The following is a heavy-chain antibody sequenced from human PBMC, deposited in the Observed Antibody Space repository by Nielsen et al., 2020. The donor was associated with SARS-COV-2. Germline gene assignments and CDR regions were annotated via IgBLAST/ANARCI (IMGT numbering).Heavy chain of an antibody. V-gene: IGHV3-74*03. D-gene: IGHD6-6*01. J-gene: IGHJ3*02. Sequence: GESLKISCAASGFIFSNYRMHWVRQAPGKGLVWVSHINPDESKTTYADSVKGRFTIFRDNSKSTLYLQMDSLRGEDTAIYYCARASSISYNAAFDMWGQGTMVTVSS. CDR2: INPDESKT. CDR3: ARASSISYNAAFDM. CDR1: GFIFSNYR.